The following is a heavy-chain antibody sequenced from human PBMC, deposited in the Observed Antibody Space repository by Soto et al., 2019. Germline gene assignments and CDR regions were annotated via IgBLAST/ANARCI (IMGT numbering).Heavy chain of an antibody. J-gene: IGHJ4*02. CDR2: ISSNGGST. Sequence: GGSLRFSCAASGFTFSSYAMHWVRQAPGKGLEYVSAISSNGGSTYYANSVKGRFTISRDNSKNTLYLQMGSLRAEDMAVYYCAVLSSTSHSSSPVWGQGTLVTVSS. CDR1: GFTFSSYA. CDR3: AVLSSTSHSSSPV. V-gene: IGHV3-64*01. D-gene: IGHD2-2*01.